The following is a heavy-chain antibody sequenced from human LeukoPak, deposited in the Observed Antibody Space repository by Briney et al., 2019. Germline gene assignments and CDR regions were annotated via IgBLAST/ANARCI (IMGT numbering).Heavy chain of an antibody. J-gene: IGHJ4*02. CDR2: ISDDGRNK. V-gene: IGHV3-30*18. CDR1: GFSFISYG. D-gene: IGHD4-11*01. CDR3: AKRPSDYSDYVTYFDY. Sequence: GGSLRLSCAASGFSFISYGMHWVRQAPGKGLEWVGVISDDGRNKKYADSVKGRFTISRDNSKDTLYLQMNSLRDEDTAVYYCAKRPSDYSDYVTYFDYWGQGTLVTVSS.